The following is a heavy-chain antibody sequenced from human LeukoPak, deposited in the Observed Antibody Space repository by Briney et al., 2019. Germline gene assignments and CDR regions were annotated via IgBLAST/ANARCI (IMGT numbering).Heavy chain of an antibody. Sequence: GRSLRLSCAASGFTFSSDGIHWVRQAPGKGLEWVAVIWYDGSNKYYADSVKGRFTISRDNSKNTLYLQMNSLRAEDTAVYYCARDRAYSSLGMDVWGKGTTVTVSS. D-gene: IGHD6-13*01. J-gene: IGHJ6*04. CDR2: IWYDGSNK. CDR1: GFTFSSDG. CDR3: ARDRAYSSLGMDV. V-gene: IGHV3-33*01.